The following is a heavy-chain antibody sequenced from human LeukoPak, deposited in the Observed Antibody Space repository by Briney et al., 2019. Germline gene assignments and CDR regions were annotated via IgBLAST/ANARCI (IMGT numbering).Heavy chain of an antibody. CDR1: GFTFSDYS. V-gene: IGHV3-33*05. Sequence: PGGSLRLSCAASGFTFSDYSMHWVRQAPGKGLEWVAVISFDGSSKDYAESVRGRFTISRDNGKNSLYLQMNSLRVEDTAVYFCARDSTGWQADSFDIWGQGTMVTVSS. D-gene: IGHD2-8*02. CDR2: ISFDGSSK. J-gene: IGHJ3*02. CDR3: ARDSTGWQADSFDI.